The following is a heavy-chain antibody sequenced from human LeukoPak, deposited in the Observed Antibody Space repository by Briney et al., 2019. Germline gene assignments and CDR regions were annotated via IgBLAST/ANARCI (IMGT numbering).Heavy chain of an antibody. CDR1: GGTFSSYA. Sequence: ASVKVSCKASGGTFSSYAISWVRQAPGQGLEWMGGIIPIFGTTNYAQKFQGRATITADESTSTAYMELSSLRSEDTAVYYCARDGDLTNFDYWGQGTLVTVSS. V-gene: IGHV1-69*13. CDR3: ARDGDLTNFDY. D-gene: IGHD7-27*01. CDR2: IIPIFGTT. J-gene: IGHJ4*02.